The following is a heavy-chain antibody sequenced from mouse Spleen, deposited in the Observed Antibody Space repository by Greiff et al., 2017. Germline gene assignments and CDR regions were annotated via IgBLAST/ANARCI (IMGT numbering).Heavy chain of an antibody. CDR2: ISNGGGST. Sequence: EVQRVESGGGLVQPGGSLKLSCAASGFTFSDYYMYWVRQTPETRLEWVAYISNGGGSTYYPDTVKGRFTISRDNAKNTLYLQMSRLKSEDTAMYYCARHGVYYGSSYGWFAYWGQGTLVTVSA. CDR3: ARHGVYYGSSYGWFAY. D-gene: IGHD1-1*01. J-gene: IGHJ3*01. CDR1: GFTFSDYY. V-gene: IGHV5-12*01.